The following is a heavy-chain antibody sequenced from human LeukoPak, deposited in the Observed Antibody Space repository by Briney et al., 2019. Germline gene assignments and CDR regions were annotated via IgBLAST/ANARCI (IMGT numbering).Heavy chain of an antibody. D-gene: IGHD3-22*01. V-gene: IGHV4-59*01. CDR3: ASGYRRAYYFDY. J-gene: IGHJ4*02. Sequence: SQTLSLTCTVSGGSISSYYWSWIRQPPGKGLEWIGYIYYSGSTNYNPSLKSRVTISVDTSKNQFSLKLSSVTAADTAVYYCASGYRRAYYFDYWGQGTLVTVSS. CDR2: IYYSGST. CDR1: GGSISSYY.